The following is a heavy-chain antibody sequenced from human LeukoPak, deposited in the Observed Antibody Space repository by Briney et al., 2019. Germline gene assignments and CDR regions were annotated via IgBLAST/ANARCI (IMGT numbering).Heavy chain of an antibody. D-gene: IGHD4-17*01. Sequence: GESLKISCRGSGYSFTSYWISWVRQMPGKGLEWMGRIDPSDSYTNYSPSFQGHVTISADKSIGTAYLQWSSLKASDTAMYYCAIDYGDYYWFDPWGQGTLVTVSS. J-gene: IGHJ5*02. V-gene: IGHV5-10-1*01. CDR2: IDPSDSYT. CDR1: GYSFTSYW. CDR3: AIDYGDYYWFDP.